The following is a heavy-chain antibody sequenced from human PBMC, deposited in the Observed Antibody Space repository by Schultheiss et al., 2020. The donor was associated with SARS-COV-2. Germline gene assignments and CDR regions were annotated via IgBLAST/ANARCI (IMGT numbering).Heavy chain of an antibody. Sequence: GGSLRLSCVASGFTFSNFGMHWVRQAPGKGLEWVAFIRYDGSNKYYADSVKGRFTISRDNSKNTLYLQMNSLRAEDTAVYYCAKADCGGDCYGMDVWGQGTTVTVSS. CDR3: AKADCGGDCYGMDV. V-gene: IGHV3-30*02. CDR1: GFTFSNFG. D-gene: IGHD2-21*01. J-gene: IGHJ6*02. CDR2: IRYDGSNK.